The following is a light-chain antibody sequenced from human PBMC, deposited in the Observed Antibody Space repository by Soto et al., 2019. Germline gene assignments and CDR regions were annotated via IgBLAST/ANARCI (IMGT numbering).Light chain of an antibody. CDR3: QQFNSYPLT. J-gene: IGKJ4*01. Sequence: AIPLTQSPSSLSASVGDRVTITCRASQGISSALAWYQLKPGKAPKLLIYDASSLESGIPSRFSGSGSGTDFTLTISSLQPEDFATYYCQQFNSYPLTFGGGTKVEIK. V-gene: IGKV1-13*02. CDR2: DAS. CDR1: QGISSA.